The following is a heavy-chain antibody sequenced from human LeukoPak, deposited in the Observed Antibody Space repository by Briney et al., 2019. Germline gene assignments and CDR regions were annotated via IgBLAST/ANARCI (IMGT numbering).Heavy chain of an antibody. V-gene: IGHV1-69*05. J-gene: IGHJ4*02. CDR1: GGTFSSYA. D-gene: IGHD2-2*01. CDR3: ARDCSSTSCYGQLPSYYFDY. Sequence: SVKVSCKASGGTFSSYAVSWVRQAPGQGLEWMGRIIPIFGTANYAQKFQGRVTITTDESTGTAYMGLSSLRSEDTAVYYCARDCSSTSCYGQLPSYYFDYWGQGTLVTVSS. CDR2: IIPIFGTA.